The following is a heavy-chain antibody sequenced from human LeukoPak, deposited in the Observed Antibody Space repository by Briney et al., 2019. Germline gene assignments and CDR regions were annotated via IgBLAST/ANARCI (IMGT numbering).Heavy chain of an antibody. D-gene: IGHD2-15*01. V-gene: IGHV4-30-2*01. CDR3: ARGWRFDY. CDR2: INHSGST. J-gene: IGHJ4*02. Sequence: SQTLSLTCTVSGGSIRSGGYYWSWIRQPPGKGLEWIGEINHSGSTNYNPSLKSRVTISVDTSKNQFSLKLSSVTAADTAVYYCARGWRFDYWGQGTLVTVSS. CDR1: GGSIRSGGYY.